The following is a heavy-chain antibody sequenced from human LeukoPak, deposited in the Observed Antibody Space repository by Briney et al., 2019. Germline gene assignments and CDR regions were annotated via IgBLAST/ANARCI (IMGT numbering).Heavy chain of an antibody. V-gene: IGHV3-21*01. CDR3: ARDWVAGSYLDY. J-gene: IGHJ4*02. CDR1: GFTFSSYN. Sequence: GGSLRLSCAASGFTFSSYNFNWVRQAPGKGLQWVSSISVGGNYIYYADSVKGRFTISRDNAKNSLYLQMNSLRAEDTAVYYCARDWVAGSYLDYWGQGTLVTVSS. D-gene: IGHD1-26*01. CDR2: ISVGGNYI.